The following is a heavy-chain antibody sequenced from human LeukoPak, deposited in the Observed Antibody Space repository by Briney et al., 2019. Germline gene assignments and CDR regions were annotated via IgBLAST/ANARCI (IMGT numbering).Heavy chain of an antibody. D-gene: IGHD3-22*01. CDR1: GFTFSSHW. CDR2: IKHDGSKK. Sequence: GGSLRLSCAASGFTFSSHWMTWVRQAPGKGLEWVANIKHDGSKKNYVDSVKGRFTISRDNAKNSLYLQMNSLRAEDTAVYYCATPLDYYDSSGYHQGGDWGQGTLVTVSP. J-gene: IGHJ4*02. CDR3: ATPLDYYDSSGYHQGGD. V-gene: IGHV3-7*03.